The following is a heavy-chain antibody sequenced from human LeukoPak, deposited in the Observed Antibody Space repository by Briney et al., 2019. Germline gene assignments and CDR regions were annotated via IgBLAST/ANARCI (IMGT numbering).Heavy chain of an antibody. CDR2: IYYSGST. J-gene: IGHJ4*02. CDR1: GGSISSGDYY. V-gene: IGHV4-30-4*08. Sequence: SETLSLTCTVSGGSISSGDYYWSWIRQPPGKGLEWIGYIYYSGSTYYNPSLKSRVTISVDTSKNQFSLKLSSVTAADTAVYHCARVIMAVAGYYFDYWGQGTLVTVSS. CDR3: ARVIMAVAGYYFDY. D-gene: IGHD6-19*01.